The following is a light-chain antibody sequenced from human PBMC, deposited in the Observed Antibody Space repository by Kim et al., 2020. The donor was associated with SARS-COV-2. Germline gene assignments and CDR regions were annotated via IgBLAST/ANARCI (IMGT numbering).Light chain of an antibody. CDR3: HQYYIDPPT. V-gene: IGKV4-1*01. Sequence: DIVMTQSPDSLAVSLGERATINCKSSQSVLYSSNNKNYLAWYQQKPGQPPKLLIYWASTRESGVPDRFSGSGSGTDFTLTISSLQAEDVAVYYCHQYYIDPPTFGQGTKLEI. CDR1: QSVLYSSNNKNY. J-gene: IGKJ2*01. CDR2: WAS.